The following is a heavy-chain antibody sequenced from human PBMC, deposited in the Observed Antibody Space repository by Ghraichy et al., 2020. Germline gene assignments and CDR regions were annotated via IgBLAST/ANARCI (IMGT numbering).Heavy chain of an antibody. D-gene: IGHD2-2*03. CDR3: TKGPGYASSKFYFDY. CDR2: VSWNSGNI. V-gene: IGHV3-9*01. CDR1: EFKFDDHA. Sequence: SLNISCAASEFKFDDHAMHWVRKAPGKGLEWVSGVSWNSGNIGYADSVKGRFTTSRDNAKNSLYLQMNSLRTEDTAFYYCTKGPGYASSKFYFDYWGQGILVTVSS. J-gene: IGHJ4*02.